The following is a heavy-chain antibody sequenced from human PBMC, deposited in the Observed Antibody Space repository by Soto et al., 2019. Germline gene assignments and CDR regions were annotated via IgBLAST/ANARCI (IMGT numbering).Heavy chain of an antibody. Sequence: QVQLQESGPGLVKPSETLSLTCTVSGGSISSYYWSWIRQPPGKGLEWIGYIYYSGSTNYNPSLKSRVTISVDTSKNQFSLKLSSVTAADTAVYYCARGNSRGYCSSTSCSNWFDPWGQGTLVTVSS. CDR1: GGSISSYY. D-gene: IGHD2-2*01. CDR2: IYYSGST. J-gene: IGHJ5*02. CDR3: ARGNSRGYCSSTSCSNWFDP. V-gene: IGHV4-59*01.